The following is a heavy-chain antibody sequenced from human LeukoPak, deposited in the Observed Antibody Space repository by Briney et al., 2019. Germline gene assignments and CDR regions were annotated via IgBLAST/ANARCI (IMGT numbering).Heavy chain of an antibody. CDR3: ARDTRGDSFDY. Sequence: PSETLSLTCTVSGGSISSGDYYWRWIRQPPGKGLEWIGYIYYSGSTYYNPSLKSRVTISVDTSKNQFSLKLSSVTAADTAVYYCARDTRGDSFDYWGQGTLVTVSS. CDR2: IYYSGST. CDR1: GGSISSGDYY. V-gene: IGHV4-30-4*01. D-gene: IGHD3-16*01. J-gene: IGHJ4*02.